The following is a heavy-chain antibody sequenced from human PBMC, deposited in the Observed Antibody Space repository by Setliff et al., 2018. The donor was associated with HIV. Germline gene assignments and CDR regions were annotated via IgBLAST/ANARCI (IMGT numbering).Heavy chain of an antibody. CDR2: IFYRGTT. Sequence: PSETLSLTCTVSGGSISSSTYYWGWIRQPPGKGLEWIGSIFYRGTTYDNSSLKSRLTMSVDTSKNQFSLRLTFLTAADTAVYYCARLEAYYNFWSAYLGAFDIWGQGTMVTVSS. CDR3: ARLEAYYNFWSAYLGAFDI. D-gene: IGHD3-3*01. J-gene: IGHJ3*02. V-gene: IGHV4-39*01. CDR1: GGSISSSTYY.